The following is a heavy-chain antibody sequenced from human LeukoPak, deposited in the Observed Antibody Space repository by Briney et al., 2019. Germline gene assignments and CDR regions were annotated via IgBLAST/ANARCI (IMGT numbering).Heavy chain of an antibody. CDR2: IWYDGNNK. CDR1: GFTFSSYG. D-gene: IGHD4-23*01. CDR3: VRDRWSTNYFDY. J-gene: IGHJ4*02. V-gene: IGHV3-33*01. Sequence: GRSLRLSCAASGFTFSSYGMHWVRQAPGKGLEWVAIIWYDGNNKYYADSLKGSFTIFRVNSKNKLYLQINSLRAEDTTVYFCVRDRWSTNYFDYWGQGALVTVSS.